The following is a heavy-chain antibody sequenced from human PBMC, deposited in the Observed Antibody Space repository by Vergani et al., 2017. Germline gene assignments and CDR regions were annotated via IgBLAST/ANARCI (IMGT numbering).Heavy chain of an antibody. J-gene: IGHJ4*02. CDR2: IQFYGSNQ. V-gene: IGHV3-30*02. CDR1: GFTLSNYD. CDR3: AKHFRGWGIDY. Sequence: QVQLVESGGGVVQRGGSLRLSCATSGFTLSNYDMQWIRQGPGKGLEFVAFIQFYGSNQYYADSVKGRFTLSRDFSKNTLYLQMNSLRTDDTATYYCAKHFRGWGIDYWGQGTQVIGSS. D-gene: IGHD3-16*01.